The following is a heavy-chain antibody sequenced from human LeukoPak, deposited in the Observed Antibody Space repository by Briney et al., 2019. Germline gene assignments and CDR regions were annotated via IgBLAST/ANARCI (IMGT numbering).Heavy chain of an antibody. Sequence: PGGSLRLSCAASGFTFSSFGMHWVRQAPGKGLEWVGFIRYDGSNKYYADSVKGRFTISRDNSKNTLYLQMNSLRTEDTAVYYCAKDADDYYGSGSCFDYWGQGTLATVSS. V-gene: IGHV3-30*02. J-gene: IGHJ4*02. CDR2: IRYDGSNK. D-gene: IGHD3-10*01. CDR1: GFTFSSFG. CDR3: AKDADDYYGSGSCFDY.